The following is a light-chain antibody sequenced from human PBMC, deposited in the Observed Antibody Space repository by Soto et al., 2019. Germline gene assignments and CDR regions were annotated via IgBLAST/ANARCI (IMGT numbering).Light chain of an antibody. J-gene: IGLJ3*02. CDR2: DDS. V-gene: IGLV3-21*02. CDR1: NIGSKS. CDR3: QVWDRSSNHWV. Sequence: SYELTQPPSVSVAPGQTATVTCGGRNIGSKSVHWYQQKPGQAPVLVVHDDSDRPSGIPGRFSGSNSGDTATLTISGVEAGDEADYYWQVWDRSSNHWVFGGGTKVTVL.